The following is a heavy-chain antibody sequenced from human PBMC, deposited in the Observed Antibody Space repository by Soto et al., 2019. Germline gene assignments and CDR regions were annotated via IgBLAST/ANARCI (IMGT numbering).Heavy chain of an antibody. CDR3: ARNRLTAVAIDY. CDR1: GGSVSSGAYY. CDR2: ISYSGST. D-gene: IGHD4-17*01. Sequence: QVQLQESGPGLVKPSETLSLTCTVSGGSVSSGAYYWSWIRQPPGKGLEWIGYISYSGSTKYNSATETQVTDSVDTSKNQFSLNLGSVTAADTAGYYCARNRLTAVAIDYWGQGSLVTVSS. V-gene: IGHV4-61*08. J-gene: IGHJ4*02.